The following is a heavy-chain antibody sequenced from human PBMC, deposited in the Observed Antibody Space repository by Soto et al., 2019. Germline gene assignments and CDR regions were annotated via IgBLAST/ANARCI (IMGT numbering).Heavy chain of an antibody. CDR2: IYSSGST. CDR3: ARGQRFSDWFDP. Sequence: PSETLSLTCTVSGGASTSYYWTWIRQPAGKGLEWIGRIYSSGSTKYNPSLQSRISMSLDTSKNQFSLTLASVTAADTAVYYCARGQRFSDWFDPWGQGTLVTVSS. CDR1: GGASTSYY. V-gene: IGHV4-4*07. J-gene: IGHJ5*02. D-gene: IGHD3-3*01.